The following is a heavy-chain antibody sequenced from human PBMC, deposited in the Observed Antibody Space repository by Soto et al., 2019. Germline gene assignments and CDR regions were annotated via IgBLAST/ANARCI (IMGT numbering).Heavy chain of an antibody. Sequence: PSATVSLTCTVSGGSLSSGEYYWSWIREPPGNGLEWIGYISYSGSTYYNPSLKSRVTISVETSKNQVSLKMSSVTASDTAVFYCAREVHYYDSSGYYHNWFDPWGQGTLVTVS. CDR3: AREVHYYDSSGYYHNWFDP. V-gene: IGHV4-30-4*02. CDR2: ISYSGST. J-gene: IGHJ5*02. CDR1: GGSLSSGEYY. D-gene: IGHD3-22*01.